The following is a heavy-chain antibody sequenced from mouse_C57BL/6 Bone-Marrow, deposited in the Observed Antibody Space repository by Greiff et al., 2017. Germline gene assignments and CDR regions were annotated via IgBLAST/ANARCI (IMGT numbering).Heavy chain of an antibody. CDR2: IDPSDSYT. Sequence: QVQLQQPGAELVKPGASVKLSCKASGYTFTSYWMPWVKQRPGPGLEWIGEIDPSDSYTNYNQKFKGKATLTVDTSSSTAYMQLSSLTSEDSAVYYCARDAYWGQGTTLTVSS. V-gene: IGHV1-50*01. CDR3: ARDAY. CDR1: GYTFTSYW. J-gene: IGHJ2*01.